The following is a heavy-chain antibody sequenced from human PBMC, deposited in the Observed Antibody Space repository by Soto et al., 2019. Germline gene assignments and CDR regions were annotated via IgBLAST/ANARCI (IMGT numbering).Heavy chain of an antibody. Sequence: SETLSLTCTVSGYSITDFYWSWIRHPPGKGLEWIGYIYYRGSTDYIPSLKSRVTISVDTSKNQFSLNLRSMSPADTAVYYCARVGGLAARTFDYWGPGTLVT. CDR1: GYSITDFY. J-gene: IGHJ4*02. CDR2: IYYRGST. V-gene: IGHV4-59*01. CDR3: ARVGGLAARTFDY. D-gene: IGHD6-6*01.